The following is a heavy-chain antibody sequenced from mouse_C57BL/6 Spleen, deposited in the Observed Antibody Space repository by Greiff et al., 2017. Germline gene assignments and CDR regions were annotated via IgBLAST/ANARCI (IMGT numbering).Heavy chain of an antibody. CDR3: ARSQVRKGFDY. D-gene: IGHD1-3*01. J-gene: IGHJ2*01. Sequence: QVQLQQPGAELVRPGSSVKLSCKASGYTFTSYWMHWVKQRPIQGLEWIGNIDPADSGTHYNEKFKNKATLTVDKSSSTAYMQLSSLTSEDSAVYYCARSQVRKGFDYWGQGTTLTVSS. V-gene: IGHV1-52*01. CDR1: GYTFTSYW. CDR2: IDPADSGT.